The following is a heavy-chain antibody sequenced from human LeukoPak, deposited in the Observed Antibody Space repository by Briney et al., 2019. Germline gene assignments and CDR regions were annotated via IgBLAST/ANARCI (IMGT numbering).Heavy chain of an antibody. CDR1: GYTFTGYY. CDR2: INPNSGGT. D-gene: IGHD6-13*01. J-gene: IGHJ5*02. V-gene: IGHV1-2*02. CDR3: ARPKRSSPTFDP. Sequence: ASVKVSCKASGYTFTGYYMHWVRQAPGQGLEWMGWINPNSGGTNYAQKFQGRVTMIRDTSISTAYMELSRLRSDDTAVYYCARPKRSSPTFDPWGQGTLVTVSS.